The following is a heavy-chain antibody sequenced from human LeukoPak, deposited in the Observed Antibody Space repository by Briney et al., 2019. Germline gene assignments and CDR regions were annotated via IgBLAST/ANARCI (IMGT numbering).Heavy chain of an antibody. CDR3: AELGITMIGGV. D-gene: IGHD3-10*02. Sequence: GGSLRLSCSASGFTFSSYEINWVRQAPGKGLEWVSYISSSGSTIYYADSVKGRFTISRDNAKNSLYVQMNSLRAEDTAVYYCAELGITMIGGVWGKGTTVTISS. J-gene: IGHJ6*04. CDR1: GFTFSSYE. V-gene: IGHV3-48*03. CDR2: ISSSGSTI.